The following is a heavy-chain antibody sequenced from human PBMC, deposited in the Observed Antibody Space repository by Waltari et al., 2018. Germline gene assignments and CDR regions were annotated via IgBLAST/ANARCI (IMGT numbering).Heavy chain of an antibody. CDR2: FDPEDGET. Sequence: QVQLVQSGAEVKKPGAAVKVPCKVSGYTVTELSMDGVGQAPGKGLEWMGGFDPEDGETIYAQKFQGRVTMTEDTSTDTAYMELSSLRSEDTAVYYCATSAYYDILTGYHDYWGQGTLVTVSS. J-gene: IGHJ4*02. V-gene: IGHV1-24*01. D-gene: IGHD3-9*01. CDR3: ATSAYYDILTGYHDY. CDR1: GYTVTELS.